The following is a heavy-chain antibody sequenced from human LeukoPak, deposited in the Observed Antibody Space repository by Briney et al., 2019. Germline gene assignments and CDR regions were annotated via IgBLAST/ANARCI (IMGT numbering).Heavy chain of an antibody. CDR3: ARARAIAVAGAGSY. CDR1: GFTFDDYG. V-gene: IGHV3-20*04. J-gene: IGHJ4*02. CDR2: INWNGGST. D-gene: IGHD6-19*01. Sequence: SGGSLRLSCAASGFTFDDYGMSWVRQAPGKGLEWVSGINWNGGSTGYADSVKGRFTISRDNAKNSLYLQMNSLRAEDTALYYCARARAIAVAGAGSYWGQGTLVTVSS.